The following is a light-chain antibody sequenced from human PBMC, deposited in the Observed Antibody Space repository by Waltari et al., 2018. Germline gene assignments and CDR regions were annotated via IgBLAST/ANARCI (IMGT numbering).Light chain of an antibody. CDR2: KSN. V-gene: IGLV1-47*01. J-gene: IGLJ1*01. CDR1: SSNIGGNY. Sequence: QSVLIQPPSASGTPGQRVTISCSGSSSNIGGNYVYWYQQLPGTAPKLLIYKSNERPSGVPDRLSGSKSGTSASLAISGLRSEDEADYYCSAWDDSLSALVFGTGTKVTVL. CDR3: SAWDDSLSALV.